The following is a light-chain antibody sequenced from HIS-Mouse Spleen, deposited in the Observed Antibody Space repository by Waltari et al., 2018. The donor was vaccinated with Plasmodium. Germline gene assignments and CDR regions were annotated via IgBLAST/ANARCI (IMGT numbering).Light chain of an antibody. CDR3: QQYNSYSRT. Sequence: DIQMTQSPSTLSASLRDRVTLTCRASQSISSWLSWYQQKPGKAPKLLIYKASSLESGVPSRFSGSGSGTEFTLTISSLQPDDFATYYCQQYNSYSRTFGQGTKVEIK. CDR2: KAS. J-gene: IGKJ1*01. CDR1: QSISSW. V-gene: IGKV1-5*03.